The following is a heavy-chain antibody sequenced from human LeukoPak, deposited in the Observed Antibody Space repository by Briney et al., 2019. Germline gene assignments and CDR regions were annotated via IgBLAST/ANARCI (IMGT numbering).Heavy chain of an antibody. J-gene: IGHJ6*02. CDR1: GFTFHNYA. CDR2: ISGSGGTP. CDR3: AKDLYGYYAMDV. D-gene: IGHD4-17*01. V-gene: IGHV3-23*01. Sequence: QPGGSLRLSCAVSGFTFHNYAMIWDRQAPGEGLEWVSGISGSGGTPYYADSVKGRFTISRDNSKNTLYLQMNSLGVEDTAIYYCAKDLYGYYAMDVWGQGTTVTVSS.